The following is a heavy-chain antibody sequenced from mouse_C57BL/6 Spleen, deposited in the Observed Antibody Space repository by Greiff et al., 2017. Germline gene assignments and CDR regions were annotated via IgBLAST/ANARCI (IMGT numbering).Heavy chain of an antibody. D-gene: IGHD2-3*01. Sequence: QVQLKESGPGLVAPSQSLSITCTVSGFSLPSYAISWVRQPPGKGLAWLGVIWTGGGTHYNSALKSRLSISKDNSKSQVFLKMNSLQTDDTARYYCARHDGYYGYFDVWGTGTTVTVSS. V-gene: IGHV2-9-1*01. CDR1: GFSLPSYA. CDR2: IWTGGGT. J-gene: IGHJ1*03. CDR3: ARHDGYYGYFDV.